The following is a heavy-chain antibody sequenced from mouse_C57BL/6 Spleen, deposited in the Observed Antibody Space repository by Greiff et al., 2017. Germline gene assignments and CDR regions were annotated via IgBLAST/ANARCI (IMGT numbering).Heavy chain of an antibody. V-gene: IGHV1-66*01. CDR2: IYPGSGNT. J-gene: IGHJ2*01. D-gene: IGHD2-2*01. Sequence: QVQLQQSGPELVKPGASVKISCKASGYSFTCYYIHWVKQRPGQGLEWIGWIYPGSGNTKYNEKFKGKATLTADTSSSTAYMQLSSLTSEDSAVYYCARSSTMVTNDYWGQGTTLTVSS. CDR3: ARSSTMVTNDY. CDR1: GYSFTCYY.